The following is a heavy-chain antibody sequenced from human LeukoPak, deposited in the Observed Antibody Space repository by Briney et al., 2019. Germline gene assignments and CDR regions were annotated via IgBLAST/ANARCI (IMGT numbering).Heavy chain of an antibody. J-gene: IGHJ3*02. V-gene: IGHV3-9*01. CDR2: ISWNSGTI. Sequence: PGRSLRLSCAASGFTFDDYAMHWVRQAPGKGLEWVSGISWNSGTIGYADSVKGRFTISRDNAKNSLYLQMNSLRAEDTAVYSCATDVIARDTFDIWGQGTMVTVSS. D-gene: IGHD3-16*02. CDR1: GFTFDDYA. CDR3: ATDVIARDTFDI.